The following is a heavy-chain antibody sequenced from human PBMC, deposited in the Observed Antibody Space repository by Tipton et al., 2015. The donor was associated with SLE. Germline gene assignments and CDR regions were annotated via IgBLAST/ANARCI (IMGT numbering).Heavy chain of an antibody. J-gene: IGHJ3*02. Sequence: TLSLTCAVSGYSISSGYYWGWIRQPPGKGLEWIGSTYHSGSTYYNPSLKSRVTISVDTSKNQFSLKLSSVTAADTAVYYCARDPGYCSGGSCSDAFDIWGQGTMVTVSS. CDR3: ARDPGYCSGGSCSDAFDI. CDR2: TYHSGST. CDR1: GYSISSGYY. V-gene: IGHV4-38-2*02. D-gene: IGHD2-15*01.